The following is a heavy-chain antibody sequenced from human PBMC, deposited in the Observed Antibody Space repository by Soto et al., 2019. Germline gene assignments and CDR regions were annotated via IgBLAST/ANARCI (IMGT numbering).Heavy chain of an antibody. CDR1: GGTFSSYA. J-gene: IGHJ5*02. V-gene: IGHV1-69*13. D-gene: IGHD6-6*01. Sequence: SVKVSCKASGGTFSSYAISWVRQAPGQGLEWMGGIIPIFGTANYAQKFQGRVTITADESTSTAYMELSSLRSEDTAVYYCARWGFAARQILTYHNWFDPWGQGTLVTVSS. CDR2: IIPIFGTA. CDR3: ARWGFAARQILTYHNWFDP.